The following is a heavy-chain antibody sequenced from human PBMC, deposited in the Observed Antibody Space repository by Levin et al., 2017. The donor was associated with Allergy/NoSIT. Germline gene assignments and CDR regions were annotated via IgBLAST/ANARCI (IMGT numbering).Heavy chain of an antibody. D-gene: IGHD4-17*01. CDR1: GYTFSSYG. J-gene: IGHJ4*02. CDR3: ARDGDYGDYALY. V-gene: IGHV1-18*01. Sequence: EASVKVSCKASGYTFSSYGLSWVRQAPGQGLEWMGWISPYNGKTSYAQKVQGRVTMTADTSTSTAHMELRSLRSDDTAVYFCARDGDYGDYALYWGQGTLVTVSS. CDR2: ISPYNGKT.